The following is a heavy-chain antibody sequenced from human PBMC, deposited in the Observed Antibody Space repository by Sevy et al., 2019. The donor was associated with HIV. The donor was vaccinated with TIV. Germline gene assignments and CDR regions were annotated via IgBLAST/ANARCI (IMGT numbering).Heavy chain of an antibody. CDR3: ARDLISGSYSQSLDY. CDR1: GFNFGSHA. Sequence: GGSLRLSCAASGFNFGSHAMHWVRQAPGKGLDWVAVISSDGKSQYSADSVKGRFTISRDNSKNTLYLQMDSLRVEDTAVYYCARDLISGSYSQSLDYWGQGTLVTVSS. CDR2: ISSDGKSQ. V-gene: IGHV3-30*04. D-gene: IGHD1-26*01. J-gene: IGHJ4*02.